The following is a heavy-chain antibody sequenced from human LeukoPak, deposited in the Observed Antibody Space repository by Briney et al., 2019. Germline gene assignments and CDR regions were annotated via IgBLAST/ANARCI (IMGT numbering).Heavy chain of an antibody. CDR2: INHSGST. D-gene: IGHD6-19*01. CDR1: GGSFSGYY. V-gene: IGHV4-34*01. J-gene: IGHJ4*02. Sequence: SETLSLTCAVYGGSFSGYYWSWIRQPPGKGLEWIGEINHSGSTNYNPSLKSRVTISVDTSKNQFSLKLSSVTAADTAVYYCARGEYSSGWYRVYYFDYWGQGTLVTVSS. CDR3: ARGEYSSGWYRVYYFDY.